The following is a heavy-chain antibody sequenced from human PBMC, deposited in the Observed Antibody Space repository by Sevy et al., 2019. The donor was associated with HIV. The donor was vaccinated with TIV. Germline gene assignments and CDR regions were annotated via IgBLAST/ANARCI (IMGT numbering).Heavy chain of an antibody. CDR2: IGSGSGFI. D-gene: IGHD3-3*01. Sequence: GGSLRLSCAASGFTFSDYNMNWVRQAPGKGLEWVSFIGSGSGFIYYADSVKGRFTISRDNAKNSLFLQMNSLRADDTAVYFCARDKTILEGRYGMDVWGQGTTVTVSS. V-gene: IGHV3-21*01. CDR3: ARDKTILEGRYGMDV. J-gene: IGHJ6*02. CDR1: GFTFSDYN.